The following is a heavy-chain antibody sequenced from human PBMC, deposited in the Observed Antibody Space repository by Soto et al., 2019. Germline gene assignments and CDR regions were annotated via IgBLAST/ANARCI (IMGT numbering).Heavy chain of an antibody. CDR1: GGTFSSYA. Sequence: SVKVSCKASGGTFSSYAISWVRQAPGQGLEWMGGIIPIFGTANYAQKFQGRVTITADESTSTACMELSSLRSEDTAVYYCALGYCSGGSCYSGSDFDYWGQGTLVTVSS. D-gene: IGHD2-15*01. J-gene: IGHJ4*02. CDR3: ALGYCSGGSCYSGSDFDY. V-gene: IGHV1-69*13. CDR2: IIPIFGTA.